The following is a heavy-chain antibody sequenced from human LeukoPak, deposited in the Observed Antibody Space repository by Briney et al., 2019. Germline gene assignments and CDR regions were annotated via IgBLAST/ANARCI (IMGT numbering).Heavy chain of an antibody. CDR3: ITPLPYSAQ. CDR1: GFTFSNAY. CDR2: IKPKTDGETT. D-gene: IGHD2-21*01. J-gene: IGHJ4*02. V-gene: IGHV3-15*07. Sequence: GGSLRLSCAASGFTFSNAYMNWVRQAPGKGLGWVGRIKPKTDGETTECAAPVKDRFSISRDDSKSMMYLQMNSLKTEDTAVYYCITPLPYSAQGGQGTLVTVSS.